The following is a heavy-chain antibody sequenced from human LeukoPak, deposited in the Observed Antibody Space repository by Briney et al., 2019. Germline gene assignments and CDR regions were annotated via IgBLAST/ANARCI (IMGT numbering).Heavy chain of an antibody. CDR2: IYTSGTT. CDR3: AREGSSAYAWFDP. D-gene: IGHD3-22*01. V-gene: IGHV4-4*07. CDR1: GGPFSGYS. Sequence: SETLTLTCTVSGGPFSGYSRSWIRRPAWKGLEWIGHIYTSGTTNYNPSLKSRVTMSIDASKSQFSLKLSSVTAADTAVYYCAREGSSAYAWFDPWRQGTLVTVSS. J-gene: IGHJ5*02.